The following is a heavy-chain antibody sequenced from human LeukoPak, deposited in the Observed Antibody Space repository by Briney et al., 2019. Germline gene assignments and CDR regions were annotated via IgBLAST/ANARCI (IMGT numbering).Heavy chain of an antibody. Sequence: GGSLRLSCAASGFTLSTYWMNWVRLAPGKGLEWVASTSTKEDGSERYYIDSVRGRFTISRDNARNSLYLQMNSLRAEDTALYYCAKAWGSVYGDYYGNFDYWGQGTLVTVSS. CDR1: GFTLSTYW. CDR2: TSTKEDGSER. V-gene: IGHV3-7*05. CDR3: AKAWGSVYGDYYGNFDY. D-gene: IGHD4-17*01. J-gene: IGHJ4*02.